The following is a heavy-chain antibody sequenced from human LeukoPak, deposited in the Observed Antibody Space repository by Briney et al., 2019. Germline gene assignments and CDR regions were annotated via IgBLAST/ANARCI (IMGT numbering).Heavy chain of an antibody. CDR2: LDPEDGET. J-gene: IGHJ4*02. Sequence: GASVKVSCKASGYTFTDYYMHWVQQAPGKGLEWMGRLDPEDGETIYAEKFQGRVTITADTSTDTAYMELSSLRSEDTALYYCATAAGGQGQWLVRVHYFDYWGQGTLVTVSS. CDR1: GYTFTDYY. CDR3: ATAAGGQGQWLVRVHYFDY. V-gene: IGHV1-69-2*01. D-gene: IGHD5-12*01.